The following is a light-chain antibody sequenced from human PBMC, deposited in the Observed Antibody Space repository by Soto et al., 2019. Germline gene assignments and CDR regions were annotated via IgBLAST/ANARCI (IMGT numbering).Light chain of an antibody. J-gene: IGLJ1*01. Sequence: QSVLTQPRSVSGSPGQSVTISCTGTSSDVGGYNYVSWYQQHPDKAPKVRIYDVTKRPSGVPDRFSGSKSGNTASLTISGLQAEDEADYYCCSYAGSYIYVFGTGTKVTVL. CDR2: DVT. CDR1: SSDVGGYNY. CDR3: CSYAGSYIYV. V-gene: IGLV2-11*01.